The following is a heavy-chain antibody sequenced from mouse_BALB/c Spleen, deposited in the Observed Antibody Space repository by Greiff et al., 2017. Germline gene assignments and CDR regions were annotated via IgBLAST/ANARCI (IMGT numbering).Heavy chain of an antibody. D-gene: IGHD1-1*01. J-gene: IGHJ3*01. V-gene: IGHV2-6-7*01. Sequence: QVHVKQSGPGLVAPSQSLSITCTVSGFSLTGYGVNWVRQPPGKGLEWLGMIWGDGSTDYNSALKSRLSISKDNSKSQVFLKMNSLQTDDTARYYCARANHYYGSSYGFAYWGQGTLVTVSA. CDR3: ARANHYYGSSYGFAY. CDR1: GFSLTGYG. CDR2: IWGDGST.